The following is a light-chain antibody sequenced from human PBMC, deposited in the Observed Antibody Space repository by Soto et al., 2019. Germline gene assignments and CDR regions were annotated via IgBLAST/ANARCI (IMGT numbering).Light chain of an antibody. J-gene: IGKJ4*01. CDR1: QSVNNF. Sequence: EVVLTQSPATLSLSPGYRSTLSCRASQSVNNFLAWYQQKPGQTPRLLIYDASKRATGIPGRFSGSGSGTDFTLTISRLEPEDFAVYYCQQRSNWPPALSFGGGTTVDIK. CDR2: DAS. V-gene: IGKV3-11*01. CDR3: QQRSNWPPALS.